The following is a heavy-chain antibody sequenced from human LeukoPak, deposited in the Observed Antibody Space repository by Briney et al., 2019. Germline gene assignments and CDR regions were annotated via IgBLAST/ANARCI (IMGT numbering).Heavy chain of an antibody. D-gene: IGHD3-22*01. CDR1: GFTFSSYD. Sequence: GGSLRLSCAASGFTFSSYDMHWVRQAPGKGLEWVAVIWYDGSNKYYADSVKGRFTISRDNSKNTLYLQMNSLRAEDTAVYYCARADSSGYWPPFDYWGQGTLVTVSS. CDR3: ARADSSGYWPPFDY. CDR2: IWYDGSNK. J-gene: IGHJ4*02. V-gene: IGHV3-33*01.